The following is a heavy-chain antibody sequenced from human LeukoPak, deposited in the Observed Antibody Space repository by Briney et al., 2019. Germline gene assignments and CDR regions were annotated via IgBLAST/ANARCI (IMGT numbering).Heavy chain of an antibody. Sequence: GGSLRLSCAACGFTFSSYWMHWVRQAPGKGLVWVSRVSIGGSTTTYADSVKGRFTISRDNVKNTVYLQMNSLEAEDTDVYYCAKGGDYRNTFDCWGQGTLVTVSS. CDR1: GFTFSSYW. J-gene: IGHJ4*02. V-gene: IGHV3-74*01. CDR3: AKGGDYRNTFDC. CDR2: VSIGGSTT. D-gene: IGHD4-11*01.